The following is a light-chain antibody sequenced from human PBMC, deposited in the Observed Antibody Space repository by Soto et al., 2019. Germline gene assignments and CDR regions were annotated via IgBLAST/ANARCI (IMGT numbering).Light chain of an antibody. CDR2: EVT. V-gene: IGLV2-14*01. CDR1: SSDVGGYNS. Sequence: QSALTQPASVSGSPGQSITISCTGTSSDVGGYNSVSWYQQYPGKAPKLMIYEVTNRPSGVSNRFSGSKSGNTASLTISGLQAEDEADYYCSSYTSSSTSVFGTGTKLTVL. CDR3: SSYTSSSTSV. J-gene: IGLJ1*01.